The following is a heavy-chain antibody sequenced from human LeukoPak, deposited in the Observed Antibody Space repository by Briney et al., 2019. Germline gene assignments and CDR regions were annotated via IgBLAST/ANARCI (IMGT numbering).Heavy chain of an antibody. V-gene: IGHV1-8*01. J-gene: IGHJ6*02. CDR3: ARVPHTAMVRKAFGPYYYYGMDV. Sequence: ASVKVSCKASGYTFTSYDINWVRQATGQGLEWMGWMNPNSGNTGYAQKFQGRVTMTRNTSISTAYMELSSLRSEDTAVYYCARVPHTAMVRKAFGPYYYYGMDVWGQGTTVTVSS. D-gene: IGHD5-18*01. CDR2: MNPNSGNT. CDR1: GYTFTSYD.